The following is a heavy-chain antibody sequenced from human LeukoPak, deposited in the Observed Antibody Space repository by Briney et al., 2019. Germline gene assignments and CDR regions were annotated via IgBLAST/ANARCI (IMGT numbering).Heavy chain of an antibody. J-gene: IGHJ4*02. D-gene: IGHD3-10*01. V-gene: IGHV3-33*01. CDR3: ARSQGRFFGSGSYKGFES. Sequence: PGGSLRLSCAASGFTFSSYGMHWVRQAPGKGLEWVAVIWYDGSNKYYADSAKGRFTISRDNSKNTAYLQMDSLRAEDTAVYYCARSQGRFFGSGSYKGFESWGQGTLVTVSS. CDR2: IWYDGSNK. CDR1: GFTFSSYG.